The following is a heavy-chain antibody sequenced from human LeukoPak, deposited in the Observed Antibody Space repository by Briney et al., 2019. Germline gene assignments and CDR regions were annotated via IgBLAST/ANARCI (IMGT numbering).Heavy chain of an antibody. CDR1: GFTFSSYE. J-gene: IGHJ4*02. Sequence: GSLRLSCAASGFTFSSYEMNWVRQAPGKGLERVSYISSSGSTIYYADSVKGRFTISRDNAKNSLYLQMNSLRAEDTAVYYCAATKRGGYGYNYWGQGTLVTVSS. CDR3: AATKRGGYGYNY. V-gene: IGHV3-48*03. CDR2: ISSSGSTI. D-gene: IGHD5-18*01.